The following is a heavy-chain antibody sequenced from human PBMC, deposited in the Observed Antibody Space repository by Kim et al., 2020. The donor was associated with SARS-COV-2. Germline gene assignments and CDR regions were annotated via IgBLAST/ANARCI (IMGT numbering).Heavy chain of an antibody. CDR3: AKDSVFRGDLWDWFDP. Sequence: SVRGRFTISRDNAKNSLYLQMNSLTPEDTALYFCAKDSVFRGDLWDWFDPWGQGTLVTVSS. D-gene: IGHD3-10*01. J-gene: IGHJ5*02. V-gene: IGHV3-9*01.